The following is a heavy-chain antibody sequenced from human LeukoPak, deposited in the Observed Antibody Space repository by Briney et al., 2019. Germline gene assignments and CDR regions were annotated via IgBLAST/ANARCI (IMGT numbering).Heavy chain of an antibody. CDR2: IIPIFGTA. D-gene: IGHD6-13*01. CDR3: ARAKAAGTSFGYFDY. J-gene: IGHJ4*02. V-gene: IGHV1-69*05. CDR1: GGTFSSYA. Sequence: GASVKVSCKASGGTFSSYAISWVRQAPGQGLEWKGGIIPIFGTANYAQKFQGRVTITTDESTSTAYMELSSLRSEDTAVYYCARAKAAGTSFGYFDYWGQGTLVTVSS.